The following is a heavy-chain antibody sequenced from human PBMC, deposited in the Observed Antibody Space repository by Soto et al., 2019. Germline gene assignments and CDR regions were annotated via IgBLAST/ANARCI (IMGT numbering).Heavy chain of an antibody. CDR3: ARHFPTMVRGYNGMDV. Sequence: QVQLVQSGAEVKKPGASVKVSCKASGYTFTSYDINWVRQATGQGLEWMGWMNPNSGNTGDAQKFQGRVTMTRNTSLRKAYMELSSLRSEDTAVYYCARHFPTMVRGYNGMDVWGQGTTVTVSS. J-gene: IGHJ6*02. D-gene: IGHD3-10*01. V-gene: IGHV1-8*01. CDR1: GYTFTSYD. CDR2: MNPNSGNT.